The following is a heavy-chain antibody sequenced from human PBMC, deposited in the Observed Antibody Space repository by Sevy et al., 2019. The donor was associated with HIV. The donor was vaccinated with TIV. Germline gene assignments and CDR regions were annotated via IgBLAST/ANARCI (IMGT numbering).Heavy chain of an antibody. CDR3: AKDITIIVGDAFDV. J-gene: IGHJ3*01. CDR2: LGGSGGST. D-gene: IGHD3-22*01. CDR1: GFTFSNYA. V-gene: IGHV3-23*01. Sequence: VGYLRLSCAASGFTFSNYAMSWVRQAPGKGLEWVSALGGSGGSTFYADSVKGRFTISRDNSKNTLYLQMNSLRAEDTAVYYCAKDITIIVGDAFDVWGLGTMVTVSS.